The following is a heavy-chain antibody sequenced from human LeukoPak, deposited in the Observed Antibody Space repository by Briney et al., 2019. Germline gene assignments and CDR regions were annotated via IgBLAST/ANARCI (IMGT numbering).Heavy chain of an antibody. CDR3: AKDAIVVVVAVSYFDY. V-gene: IGHV3-23*01. CDR2: SNTGSVI. J-gene: IGHJ4*02. Sequence: SNTGSVIYYADSVKGRFTISRDNSKNTLYLQMNSLRAEDTAVYYCAKDAIVVVVAVSYFDYWGQGTLVTVSS. D-gene: IGHD2-15*01.